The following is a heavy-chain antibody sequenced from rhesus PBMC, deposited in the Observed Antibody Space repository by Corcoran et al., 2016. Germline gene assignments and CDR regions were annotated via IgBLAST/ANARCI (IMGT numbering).Heavy chain of an antibody. Sequence: QVQLQQWGEGLVKPSETLSLTCAVSGGSVSSSNWWSWIRQPPGKGLEWIGYISGSSGSTYYNPSLKSRVTSSTDTSKNQFSLKLSSGTAADTAVYYCARDGGSWKGYFDYWGQGVLVTVSS. CDR3: ARDGGSWKGYFDY. V-gene: IGHV4-65*01. CDR2: ISGSSGST. J-gene: IGHJ4*01. D-gene: IGHD6-25*01. CDR1: GGSVSSSNW.